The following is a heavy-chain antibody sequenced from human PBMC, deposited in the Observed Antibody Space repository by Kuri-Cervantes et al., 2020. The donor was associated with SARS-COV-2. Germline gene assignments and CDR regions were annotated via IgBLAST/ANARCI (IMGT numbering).Heavy chain of an antibody. CDR3: ATGVRGYSYGPDY. J-gene: IGHJ4*02. CDR2: IKQDGSEK. Sequence: GESLKISCTASDFAFSTSTMNWVRQAPGKGLEWVANIKQDGSEKYYVDSVKGRFTISRDNAKNSLYLQMNSLRAEDTAVYYCATGVRGYSYGPDYWGQGTLVTVSS. CDR1: DFAFSTST. V-gene: IGHV3-7*05. D-gene: IGHD5-18*01.